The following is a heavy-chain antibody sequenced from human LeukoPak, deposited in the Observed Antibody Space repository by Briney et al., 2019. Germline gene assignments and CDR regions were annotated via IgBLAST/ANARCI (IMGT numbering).Heavy chain of an antibody. J-gene: IGHJ4*02. Sequence: ASVKVSCKASGYTFTSYGISWVRQAPGQGLEWMGWISAYNGSTNYAQKLQGRVTMTTDTSTSTAYLELRSLRSDDTAVYYCARGYCSGGSCYFDYWGQGTLVTVSS. V-gene: IGHV1-18*01. D-gene: IGHD2-15*01. CDR1: GYTFTSYG. CDR3: ARGYCSGGSCYFDY. CDR2: ISAYNGST.